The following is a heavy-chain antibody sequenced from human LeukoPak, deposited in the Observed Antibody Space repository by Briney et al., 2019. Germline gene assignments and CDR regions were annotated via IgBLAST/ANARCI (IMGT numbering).Heavy chain of an antibody. J-gene: IGHJ5*01. D-gene: IGHD5-18*01. Sequence: SETLSLTCIVSNGSISDSHSYWGWIRQPPGKGLEWIGTVYYSGSTYNNPSLRGRVTMSVDTSKNQFSLRLNSVTAADTALYFCARDKLNGNSYSNDLNWFDSWGQGTLVTVSS. CDR3: ARDKLNGNSYSNDLNWFDS. V-gene: IGHV4-39*07. CDR1: NGSISDSHSY. CDR2: VYYSGST.